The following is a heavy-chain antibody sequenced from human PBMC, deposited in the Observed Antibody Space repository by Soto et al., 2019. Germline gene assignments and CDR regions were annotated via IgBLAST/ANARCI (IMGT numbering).Heavy chain of an antibody. J-gene: IGHJ4*02. Sequence: ASVQVSFKGSGYSFINYGISWVRQAPGQGLEWMGWISGYNGNTNYAQNLRGRVTMATDTSTSTAYMELRSLRSDDTAVYYCVRDLDGSGSYYTDYWGLGTLVTVSS. D-gene: IGHD3-10*01. V-gene: IGHV1-18*01. CDR1: GYSFINYG. CDR3: VRDLDGSGSYYTDY. CDR2: ISGYNGNT.